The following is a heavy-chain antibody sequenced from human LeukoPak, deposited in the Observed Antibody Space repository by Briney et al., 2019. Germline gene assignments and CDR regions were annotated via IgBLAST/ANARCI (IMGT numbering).Heavy chain of an antibody. Sequence: SETLSLTCTVSGDSISSYYWSWIRQPPEKGLEWNAYISYSGSTNYNPSLKSRVTISVDTSKTQFSLKMNSVTAADTAVYYCARLQRITMAGPDYWYFDLWGRGTLVTVSS. V-gene: IGHV4-59*01. CDR2: ISYSGST. D-gene: IGHD3-10*01. CDR1: GDSISSYY. CDR3: ARLQRITMAGPDYWYFDL. J-gene: IGHJ2*01.